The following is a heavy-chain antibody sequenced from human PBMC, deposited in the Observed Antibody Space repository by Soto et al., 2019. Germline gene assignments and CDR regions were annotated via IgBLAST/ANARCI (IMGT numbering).Heavy chain of an antibody. J-gene: IGHJ4*02. CDR1: GFTFDDYT. CDR3: AKDLDIVVAYYFDY. CDR2: ISWDGGST. Sequence: PGGSLRLSCAASGFTFDDYTMHWVRQAPGKGLEWVSLISWDGGSTYYADSVKGRFTISRDNSKNTLYLQMNSLRAEDTAVYYCAKDLDIVVAYYFDYWGQGTLVTVSS. D-gene: IGHD2-21*01. V-gene: IGHV3-43*01.